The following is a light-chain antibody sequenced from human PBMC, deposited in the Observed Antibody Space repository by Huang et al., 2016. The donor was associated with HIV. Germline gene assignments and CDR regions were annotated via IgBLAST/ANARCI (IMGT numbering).Light chain of an antibody. CDR3: QQFEF. CDR1: RDNS. V-gene: IGKV1-33*01. Sequence: IQVTQSPSSLSVFIGDRVIITCQASRDNSLQWYQQKPGRPPKLLIYDASALGTGVPSRFSGRRSGTYVNLTIDSLQPEDIATYFCQQFEFFGQGTRLEI. CDR2: DAS. J-gene: IGKJ5*01.